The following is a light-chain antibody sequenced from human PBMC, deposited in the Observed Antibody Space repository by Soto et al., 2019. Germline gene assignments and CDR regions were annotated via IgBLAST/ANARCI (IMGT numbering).Light chain of an antibody. CDR2: EVS. CDR1: SRDVGGYNY. CDR3: SSYAGSNNFYV. J-gene: IGLJ1*01. Sequence: LTQPPPAGRSPRQPVTISRPGPSRDVGGYNYVSWYKQHPGKAPKVLIYEVSKRHSGVPDRFSGSKSWNTASLNVSGLQAEDEAEDYCSSYAGSNNFYVFGTGTKVTV. V-gene: IGLV2-8*01.